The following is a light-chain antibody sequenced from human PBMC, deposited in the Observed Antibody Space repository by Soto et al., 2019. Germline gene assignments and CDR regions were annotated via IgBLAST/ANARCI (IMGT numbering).Light chain of an antibody. CDR1: QSVSRNY. Sequence: EVVLTQSPGTLSLSPGDRATLSCRASQSVSRNYLAWYQQKPGQTPRLLIFGASNRAADIPARFSASGSGTDFTLTICGLEPDDVAVYYCQQYDFLPFTFGVGTRL. CDR2: GAS. J-gene: IGKJ4*01. CDR3: QQYDFLPFT. V-gene: IGKV3-20*01.